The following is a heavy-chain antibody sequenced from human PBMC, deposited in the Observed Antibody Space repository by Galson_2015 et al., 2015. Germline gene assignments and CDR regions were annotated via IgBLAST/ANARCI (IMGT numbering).Heavy chain of an antibody. V-gene: IGHV3-48*02. CDR3: ARDFGY. Sequence: SLRLSCAASGFTFSSFRMNWVRQAPGKGLEWVSYISGSSSTIYYTDSVKGRFTISRDNAKNSLYLQMNNLRDEDTAVYYCARDFGYWGQGTLVTVSS. J-gene: IGHJ4*02. CDR1: GFTFSSFR. CDR2: ISGSSSTI.